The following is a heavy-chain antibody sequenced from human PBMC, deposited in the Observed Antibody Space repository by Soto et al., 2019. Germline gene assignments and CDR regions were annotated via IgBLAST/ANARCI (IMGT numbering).Heavy chain of an antibody. CDR2: MNPNSGNT. V-gene: IGHV1-8*01. CDR1: GYTFTSYD. CDR3: ARGLGDILTGYYNGNDY. Sequence: GASVKVSWKASGYTFTSYDIKWVRQATGQRLEWMGWMNPNSGNTGYAQKFQGRVTMTRNTSISTAYMELSSLRSEDTAVYYCARGLGDILTGYYNGNDYWGQGTLVTVSS. J-gene: IGHJ4*02. D-gene: IGHD3-9*01.